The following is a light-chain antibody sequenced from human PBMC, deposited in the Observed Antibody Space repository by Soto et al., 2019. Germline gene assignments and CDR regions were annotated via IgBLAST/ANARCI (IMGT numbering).Light chain of an antibody. CDR3: QSYDSSLSAPYV. CDR2: GNS. V-gene: IGLV1-40*01. J-gene: IGLJ1*01. CDR1: SSNIGAGYD. Sequence: QSALTQPPSVSVAPGQRVTISCTGSSSNIGAGYDVHWYQQLPGTAPKLLIYGNSNRPSGVPDRFSGSKSGTSASLAITGLQAEDEADYYCQSYDSSLSAPYVFGTGTKVTVL.